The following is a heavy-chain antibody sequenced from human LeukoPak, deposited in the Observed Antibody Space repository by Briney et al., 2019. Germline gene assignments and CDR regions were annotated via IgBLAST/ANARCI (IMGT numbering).Heavy chain of an antibody. CDR1: GFTFSSYS. V-gene: IGHV3-21*01. CDR3: ARGTMTLDY. CDR2: ISSSSSYI. Sequence: GESLKISCAASGFTFSSYSMNWVRQAPGKGLEWVSSISSSSSYIYYADSVKGRFTISRDNAKNSLYLQMNSLRAEDTAVYYCARGTMTLDYWGQGTLVTVSS. D-gene: IGHD3-22*01. J-gene: IGHJ4*02.